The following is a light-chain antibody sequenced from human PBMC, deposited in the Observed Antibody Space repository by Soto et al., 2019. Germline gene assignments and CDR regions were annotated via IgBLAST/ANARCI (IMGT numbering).Light chain of an antibody. Sequence: QSVLTQPPSASGSPGQSVTMSCTGTSSDVGGYNYVSWYQQYPGKAPKLMIYEVSQRPSGVPDRFSGSKSGNTASLTVSGLQAEDEADYYCSSYSGSKNLVFGGGTKVTVL. CDR3: SSYSGSKNLV. CDR1: SSDVGGYNY. CDR2: EVS. J-gene: IGLJ2*01. V-gene: IGLV2-8*01.